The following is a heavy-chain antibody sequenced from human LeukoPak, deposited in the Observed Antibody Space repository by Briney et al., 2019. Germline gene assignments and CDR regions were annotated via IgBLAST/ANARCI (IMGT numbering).Heavy chain of an antibody. CDR3: AKDTRYSYESGAFDI. D-gene: IGHD5-18*01. CDR1: GFTFDDYG. J-gene: IGHJ3*02. CDR2: INWNGGST. V-gene: IGHV3-20*04. Sequence: GGSLRLSCAASGFTFDDYGMSWVRQAPGKGLEWVSGINWNGGSTGYADSVKGRFTISRDNAKNSLYLQMNSLRAEDMALYYCAKDTRYSYESGAFDIWGQGTMVTVSS.